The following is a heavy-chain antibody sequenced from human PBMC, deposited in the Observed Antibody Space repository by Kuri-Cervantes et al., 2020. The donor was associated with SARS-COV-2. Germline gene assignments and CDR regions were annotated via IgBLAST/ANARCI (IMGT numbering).Heavy chain of an antibody. J-gene: IGHJ4*02. CDR3: ARDSSVAV. CDR1: GGSISSSSYY. Sequence: GSLRLSCTVSGGSISSSSYYWGWIRQPPGKGLEWIGSIYYSGSTYYNPSLKSRVTISVDTSKNQFSLKLSSVTAADTTVYYCARDSSVAVWGQGTLVTVSS. D-gene: IGHD6-19*01. CDR2: IYYSGST. V-gene: IGHV4-39*02.